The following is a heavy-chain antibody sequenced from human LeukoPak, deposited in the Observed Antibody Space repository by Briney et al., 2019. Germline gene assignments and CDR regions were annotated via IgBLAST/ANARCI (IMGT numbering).Heavy chain of an antibody. CDR3: ARRRDFIDY. CDR1: GFTLSDYY. D-gene: IGHD3/OR15-3a*01. V-gene: IGHV3-11*01. J-gene: IGHJ4*02. Sequence: GGSLRLSCAASGFTLSDYYMSWIRQAPGKGLEWVSYSSSSGSTIYYADSVKGRFANSRVNAKNSLYLQMNSLRAEDTAVYYCARRRDFIDYWGQGTLVTVSS. CDR2: SSSSGSTI.